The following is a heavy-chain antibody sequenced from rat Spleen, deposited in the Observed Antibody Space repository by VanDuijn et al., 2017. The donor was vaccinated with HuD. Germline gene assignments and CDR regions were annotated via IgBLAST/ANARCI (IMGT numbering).Heavy chain of an antibody. CDR3: AREDKGIRE. CDR1: GFNFNDFW. Sequence: EVKLVESGGGLVQPGRSLKLSCVASGFNFNDFWMGWVRQAPGKGLEWIGEINKDSRTKKYNPSLKDKLTISRDNVQNTLYLQMSKLGSEDTDIYYCAREDKGIREWGQGVLVTVSS. J-gene: IGHJ2*01. D-gene: IGHD1-11*01. CDR2: INKDSRTK. V-gene: IGHV4-2*01.